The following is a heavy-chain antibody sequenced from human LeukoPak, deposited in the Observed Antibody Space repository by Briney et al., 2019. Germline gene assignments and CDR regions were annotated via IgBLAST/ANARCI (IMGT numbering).Heavy chain of an antibody. CDR2: IYSGGST. CDR3: ARAPGYSSGWYGPFDY. V-gene: IGHV3-66*01. Sequence: PGGSLRLSCAASGFTVSSNYMSWVRQAPGKGLEWVSVIYSGGSTYYADSVKGRFTISRDNSKNTLYLQMNSLRAEDTAVYYCARAPGYSSGWYGPFDYWGQGTLVTVSS. D-gene: IGHD6-19*01. J-gene: IGHJ4*02. CDR1: GFTVSSNY.